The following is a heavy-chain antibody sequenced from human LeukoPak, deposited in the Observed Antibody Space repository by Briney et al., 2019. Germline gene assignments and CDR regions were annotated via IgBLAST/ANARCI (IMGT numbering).Heavy chain of an antibody. CDR3: AKVRWDNSGWYYLDS. CDR1: GFIVSCNY. D-gene: IGHD6-19*01. V-gene: IGHV3-53*05. J-gene: IGHJ4*02. CDR2: IYSDGST. Sequence: GGSLRLSCAASGFIVSCNYMSWVRQAPGKGLEWVSVIYSDGSTYYADSVKGRFTISRDNSKSTLLLQMNSLRAEDTAVYYCAKVRWDNSGWYYLDSWGQGTLVTVSS.